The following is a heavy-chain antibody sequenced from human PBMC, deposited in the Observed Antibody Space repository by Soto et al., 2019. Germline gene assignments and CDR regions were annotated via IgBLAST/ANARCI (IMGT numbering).Heavy chain of an antibody. D-gene: IGHD6-13*01. J-gene: IGHJ6*02. CDR1: GFTFTSAA. Sequence: SVKVSCKASGFTFTSAAVQWVRQARGQRLEWIGWIVVGSGNTNYAQKFQERVTITRDMSTSTAYMELSSLRSEDTAVYYCAAPSSTNYYYGMDVWGQGTTVTVSS. CDR2: IVVGSGNT. CDR3: AAPSSTNYYYGMDV. V-gene: IGHV1-58*01.